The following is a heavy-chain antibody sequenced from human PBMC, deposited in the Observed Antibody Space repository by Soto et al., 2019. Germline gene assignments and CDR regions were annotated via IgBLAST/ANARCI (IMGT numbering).Heavy chain of an antibody. V-gene: IGHV4-59*01. Sequence: SETLSLTCTVSVGAISLYYWSWVRQPPGKGLEWIGYIYYSGSTSYNPSLKSRVTISVDTSKNQFSLKLNSVTAADTAVYYCARDYGITARPGRLGFDYWGQGTLVTVSS. CDR1: VGAISLYY. CDR3: ARDYGITARPGRLGFDY. CDR2: IYYSGST. J-gene: IGHJ4*02. D-gene: IGHD6-6*01.